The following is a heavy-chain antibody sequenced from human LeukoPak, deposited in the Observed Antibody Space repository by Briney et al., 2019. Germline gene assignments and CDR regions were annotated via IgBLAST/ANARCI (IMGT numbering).Heavy chain of an antibody. CDR1: GYTFTSFG. D-gene: IGHD6-19*01. J-gene: IGHJ4*02. Sequence: ASVKVSCKASGYTFTSFGISWVRQAPGQGLEWMGWMNPNSGNTGYAQKFQGRVTMTRNTSTSTAYMELSSLRSEDTAVYYCAGGTEYWIAVAGFDYWGQGTLVTVSS. CDR3: AGGTEYWIAVAGFDY. V-gene: IGHV1-8*02. CDR2: MNPNSGNT.